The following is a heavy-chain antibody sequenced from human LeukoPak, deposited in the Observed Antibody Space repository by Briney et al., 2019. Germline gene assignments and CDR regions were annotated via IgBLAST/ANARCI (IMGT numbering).Heavy chain of an antibody. CDR1: GGSISTDY. D-gene: IGHD3-10*01. J-gene: IGHJ3*02. CDR2: IYYSGST. Sequence: SETLSLTCTVSGGSISTDYWSWIRQPPGKGLEWIGYIYYSGSTNYNPSLQSRVTISVDTSKNQFSLKLSSVTAADTAVYSCARGGFRDAFDIWGQGTMVTVSS. CDR3: ARGGFRDAFDI. V-gene: IGHV4-59*01.